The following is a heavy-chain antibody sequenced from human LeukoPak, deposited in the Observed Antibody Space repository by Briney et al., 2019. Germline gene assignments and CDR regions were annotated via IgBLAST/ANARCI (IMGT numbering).Heavy chain of an antibody. V-gene: IGHV3-30*18. CDR2: ISYDGSNK. D-gene: IGHD1-14*01. CDR1: GFTFSSYG. CDR3: AKETDPGNGGMDV. Sequence: QSGRSLRLSCAASGFTFSSYGMHWVRQAPGKGLERVAVISYDGSNKYYADSVKGRFTISRDNSKNTLYLQMNSLRAEDTAVYYCAKETDPGNGGMDVRGQGTTVTVSS. J-gene: IGHJ6*02.